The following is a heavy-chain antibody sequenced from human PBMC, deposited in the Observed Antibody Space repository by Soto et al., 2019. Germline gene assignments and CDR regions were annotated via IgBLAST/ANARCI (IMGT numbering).Heavy chain of an antibody. V-gene: IGHV1-69*13. CDR3: ASEVATPGDAFDI. J-gene: IGHJ3*02. D-gene: IGHD5-12*01. CDR2: IIPIFGTA. CDR1: GGTFSSYA. Sequence: ASVKVSCKASGGTFSSYAISWVRQAPGQGLEWMGGIIPIFGTANYAQKFQGRVTITADESTSTAYMELSSLRSEDTAVYYCASEVATPGDAFDIWGQGTIVTVSS.